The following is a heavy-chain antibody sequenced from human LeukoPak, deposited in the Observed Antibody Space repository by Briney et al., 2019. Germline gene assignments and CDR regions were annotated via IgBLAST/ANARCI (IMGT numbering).Heavy chain of an antibody. J-gene: IGHJ3*02. D-gene: IGHD3-22*01. CDR1: GFTFSSYS. V-gene: IGHV3-48*01. CDR2: ISSSSSTI. Sequence: GGSLRLSCAASGFTFSSYSMNWVRQAPGKGLEWVSYISSSSSTIYYADSVKGRFTISRDNAKNSLYLQMNSLRAEDTAVYYCARDRAGSGYHDAFEIWGQGTMVTVSS. CDR3: ARDRAGSGYHDAFEI.